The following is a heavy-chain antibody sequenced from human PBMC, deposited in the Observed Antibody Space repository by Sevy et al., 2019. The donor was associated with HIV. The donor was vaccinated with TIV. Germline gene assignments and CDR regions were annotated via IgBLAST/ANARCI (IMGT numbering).Heavy chain of an antibody. J-gene: IGHJ4*02. CDR1: GFTFGDYV. V-gene: IGHV3-49*03. CDR3: TRRASRVYGDHLNLY. CDR2: IRSETYGETT. D-gene: IGHD2-21*02. Sequence: GGSLRLSCTASGFTFGDYVMSWFRQAPGRGLEWVGFIRSETYGETTEHAASVKGRFTVSRDDSKSIVYLQMNSLKTEDTAVYYCTRRASRVYGDHLNLYWGQGSLVTVSS.